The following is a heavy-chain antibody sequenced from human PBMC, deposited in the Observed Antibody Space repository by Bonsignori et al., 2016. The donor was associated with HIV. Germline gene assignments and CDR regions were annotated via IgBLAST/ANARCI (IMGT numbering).Heavy chain of an antibody. Sequence: WIRQPPGKGLEWIGYIYYSGSTNYNPSLKSRVTISVDTSKNQFSLKLSSVTAADTAVYYCARASDTAMTFSYWGQGTLVTVSS. V-gene: IGHV4-59*01. D-gene: IGHD5-18*01. CDR2: IYYSGST. CDR3: ARASDTAMTFSY. J-gene: IGHJ4*02.